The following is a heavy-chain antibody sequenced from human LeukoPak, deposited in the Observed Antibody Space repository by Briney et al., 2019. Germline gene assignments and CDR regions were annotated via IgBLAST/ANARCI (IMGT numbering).Heavy chain of an antibody. Sequence: GGSLRLSCAASGFTFSSYSMNWVRQAPGKGLEWVSYISSSSSTIYYADSVKGRFTISRDNAKNSLYLQMNSLRAEDTAVYYCARDSSGYHDNWFDLWGQGTLVTVSS. V-gene: IGHV3-48*01. D-gene: IGHD3-22*01. J-gene: IGHJ5*02. CDR3: ARDSSGYHDNWFDL. CDR1: GFTFSSYS. CDR2: ISSSSSTI.